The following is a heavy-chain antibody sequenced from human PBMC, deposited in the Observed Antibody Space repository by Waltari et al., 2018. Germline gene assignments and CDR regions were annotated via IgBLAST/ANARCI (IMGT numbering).Heavy chain of an antibody. Sequence: EVQVVEAGGGLVQPGGSLRLSCAASGFTFSDYWMDWVRQAPWKGLGWVANINQYGSEKHYVGSLKGRVTVSRDNAKNSLYLQINSLRAEDTAVYYCSNSLNYWGQGTLVTVSS. CDR2: INQYGSEK. CDR1: GFTFSDYW. V-gene: IGHV3-7*01. J-gene: IGHJ4*02. CDR3: SNSLNY.